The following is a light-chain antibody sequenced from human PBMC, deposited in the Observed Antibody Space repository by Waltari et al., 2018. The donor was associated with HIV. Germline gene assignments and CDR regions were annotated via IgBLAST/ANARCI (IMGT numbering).Light chain of an antibody. J-gene: IGLJ2*01. CDR1: ALPTNY. Sequence: SYELTQTPSVSLPPGQTAKIMCSGDALPTNYVYWYQQKAGQAPVMIIFQDTKRPSDIPARFSASSAGTTATLTISGVQAEDEADYFCQSAHNSDVIFGGGTKLTVL. CDR2: QDT. CDR3: QSAHNSDVI. V-gene: IGLV3-25*03.